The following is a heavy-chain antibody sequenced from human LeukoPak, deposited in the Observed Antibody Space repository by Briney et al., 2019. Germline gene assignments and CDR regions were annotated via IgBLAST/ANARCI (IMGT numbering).Heavy chain of an antibody. V-gene: IGHV4-34*01. Sequence: SETLSLTCAVYGGSFSGYYWSWIRQTPGKGLEWIGEINHSGSTNYNPSLKSRVTISVDTSKNQFSLKLSSVTAADTAVYYCARLTTAWYYFDYWGQGTLVTVSS. J-gene: IGHJ4*02. CDR1: GGSFSGYY. CDR2: INHSGST. CDR3: ARLTTAWYYFDY. D-gene: IGHD4-11*01.